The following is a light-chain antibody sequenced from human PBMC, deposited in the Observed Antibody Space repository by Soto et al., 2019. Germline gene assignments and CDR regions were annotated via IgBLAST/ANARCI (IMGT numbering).Light chain of an antibody. J-gene: IGKJ2*01. CDR2: AAS. Sequence: DVPLTQSPLFLSASVGDTVTITCRASQAIRNFVAWHQQKPGKAPKVLIVAASTLLSGVPSRFSGSGSGTEFTLTINSLQPEDFATYYCQEVDSHPYTFGQGTKVEI. V-gene: IGKV1-9*01. CDR3: QEVDSHPYT. CDR1: QAIRNF.